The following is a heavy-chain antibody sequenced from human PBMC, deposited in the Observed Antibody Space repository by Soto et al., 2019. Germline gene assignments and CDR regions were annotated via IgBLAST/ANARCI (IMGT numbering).Heavy chain of an antibody. CDR1: GFTFSSYS. CDR3: ARELRDIVVVVAATDAFDI. D-gene: IGHD2-15*01. J-gene: IGHJ3*02. CDR2: ISSSSSYI. V-gene: IGHV3-21*01. Sequence: GGSLRLSCAASGFTFSSYSMNWVRQAPGKGLEWVSSISSSSSYIYYADSVKGRFTISRDNAKNSLYLQMNSLRAEDTAVYYCARELRDIVVVVAATDAFDIWGQGTMVTVSS.